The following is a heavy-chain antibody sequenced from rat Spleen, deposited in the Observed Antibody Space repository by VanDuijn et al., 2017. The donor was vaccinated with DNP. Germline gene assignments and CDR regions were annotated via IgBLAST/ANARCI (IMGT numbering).Heavy chain of an antibody. CDR2: IIYDGSRT. J-gene: IGHJ2*01. Sequence: EVQLVESGGGPVQPGRSLKLSCAASGFTFSDYNMAWVRQAPKKGLEWVATIIYDGSRTYYRDSVKGRFTISRDNAESTLYLQMDSLRSDDTATYYCAGRPPPTRGPFDYWGQGVTVTVSS. V-gene: IGHV5S10*01. CDR1: GFTFSDYN. D-gene: IGHD1-4*01. CDR3: AGRPPPTRGPFDY.